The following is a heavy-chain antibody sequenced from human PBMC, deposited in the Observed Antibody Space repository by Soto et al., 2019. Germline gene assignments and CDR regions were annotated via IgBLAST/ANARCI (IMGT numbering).Heavy chain of an antibody. Sequence: QLQLQESGPGLVKPSETLSLTCTVSGGSISSSSYYWGWIRQPPGKGLEWIGSIYYSGSTYYNPSLKSRVTISVDTSKNQFSLKLSSVTAADTAVYYCARHDYRKSYNEYWGQGTLVTVSS. V-gene: IGHV4-39*01. CDR1: GGSISSSSYY. CDR3: ARHDYRKSYNEY. CDR2: IYYSGST. D-gene: IGHD5-12*01. J-gene: IGHJ4*02.